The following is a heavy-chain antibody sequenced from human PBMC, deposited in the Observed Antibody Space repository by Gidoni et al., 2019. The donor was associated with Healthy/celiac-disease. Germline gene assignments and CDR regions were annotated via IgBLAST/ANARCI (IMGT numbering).Heavy chain of an antibody. D-gene: IGHD1-26*01. J-gene: IGHJ3*02. CDR1: GYTFTSYY. V-gene: IGHV1-46*01. CDR3: ARDRYPSRIAGGLNAFDI. Sequence: QVQLVQSGAEVKKPGASVKVSCKASGYTFTSYYMHWVRQAPGQGLVWMGIINPSGGSTSYAQKFQGRVTMTRDTSTSTVYMELSSLRSEDTAVYYCARDRYPSRIAGGLNAFDIWGQGTMVTVSS. CDR2: INPSGGST.